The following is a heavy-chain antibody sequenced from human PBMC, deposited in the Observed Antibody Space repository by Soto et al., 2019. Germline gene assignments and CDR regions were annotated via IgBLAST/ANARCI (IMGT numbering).Heavy chain of an antibody. Sequence: SETLSLTCTVSGGSISSYYWSWIRQPPGKGLEWIGYIYYSGSTNYNPSLKSRVTISVDTSKNQFSPKLSSVTAADTAVYYCARDRAQGAAGRFDPWGQGTLVTVSS. J-gene: IGHJ5*02. CDR2: IYYSGST. D-gene: IGHD6-13*01. CDR3: ARDRAQGAAGRFDP. CDR1: GGSISSYY. V-gene: IGHV4-59*01.